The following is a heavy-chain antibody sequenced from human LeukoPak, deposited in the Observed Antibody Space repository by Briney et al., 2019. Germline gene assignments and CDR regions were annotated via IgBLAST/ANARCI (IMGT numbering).Heavy chain of an antibody. V-gene: IGHV3-21*01. J-gene: IGHJ4*02. CDR2: ISSSSSYI. D-gene: IGHD6-13*01. CDR3: AGGSSSWDHLFDY. Sequence: GGSLRLSCAASGFTFSSYSMNWVRQAPGKGLEWVSSISSSSSYIYYADSVKGRFTISRDNAKNSLYLQMNSLRAEDTAVYYCAGGSSSWDHLFDYWGQGTLVTVSS. CDR1: GFTFSSYS.